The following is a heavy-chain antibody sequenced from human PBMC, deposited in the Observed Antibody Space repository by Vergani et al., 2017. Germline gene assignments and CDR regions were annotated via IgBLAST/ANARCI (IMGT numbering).Heavy chain of an antibody. CDR2: IRDKAYNYAT. J-gene: IGHJ5*02. D-gene: IGHD2-15*01. V-gene: IGHV3-73*02. Sequence: EVHLVESGGGLVQPGESLKLSCATSGLTFSDSAIHWVRQTSGKGLEWIGRIRDKAYNYATVYAVSVKGRFTISRDDSKNTAYLQMNSLKTEDTAVYYCTRPFGCSGGSCDAPWGQGTLVTVSS. CDR1: GLTFSDSA. CDR3: TRPFGCSGGSCDAP.